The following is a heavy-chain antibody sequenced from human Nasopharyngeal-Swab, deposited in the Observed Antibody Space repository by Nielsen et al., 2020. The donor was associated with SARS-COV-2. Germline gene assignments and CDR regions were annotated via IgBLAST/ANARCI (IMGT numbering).Heavy chain of an antibody. Sequence: GGSLRLSCAASGFTFDDYAMHWVRQAPGKGLEWVSGISWNSGTIGYADSVKGRFTISSDNAKNSLFLQMNSLRTEDTALYYCARDAARSWYNWFDPWGQGTLVTVSS. CDR3: ARDAARSWYNWFDP. V-gene: IGHV3-9*01. CDR2: ISWNSGTI. CDR1: GFTFDDYA. D-gene: IGHD6-13*01. J-gene: IGHJ5*02.